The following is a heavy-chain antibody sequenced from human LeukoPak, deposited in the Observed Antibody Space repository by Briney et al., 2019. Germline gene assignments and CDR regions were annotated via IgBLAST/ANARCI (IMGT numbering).Heavy chain of an antibody. V-gene: IGHV4-61*01. CDR3: ARGRDGYNR. D-gene: IGHD5-24*01. Sequence: SETLSLTCTVSGGSISSSSYYWSWIRQPPGKGLEWIGYIYYSGSTNYNPSLKSRVTISVDTSKNQFSLKLSSVTAADTAVYYCARGRDGYNRWGQGTLVTVSS. CDR2: IYYSGST. CDR1: GGSISSSSYY. J-gene: IGHJ4*02.